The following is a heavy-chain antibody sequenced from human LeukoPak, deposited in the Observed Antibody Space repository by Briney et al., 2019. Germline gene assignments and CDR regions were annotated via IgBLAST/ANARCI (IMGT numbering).Heavy chain of an antibody. CDR1: GFTFSSYS. Sequence: PGGSLRLSCAASGFTFSSYSMNWVRQAPGKGLEWVSSVSSSSYIYYADSVKGRFTISRDNAKNSLYLQMNSLRAEDTAVYYCARLGIAVAGANNDAFDIWGQGTMVTVSS. V-gene: IGHV3-21*01. CDR2: VSSSSYI. J-gene: IGHJ3*02. D-gene: IGHD6-19*01. CDR3: ARLGIAVAGANNDAFDI.